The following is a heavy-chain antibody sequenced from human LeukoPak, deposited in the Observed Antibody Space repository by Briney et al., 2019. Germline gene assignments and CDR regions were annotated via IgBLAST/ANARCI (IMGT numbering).Heavy chain of an antibody. D-gene: IGHD3-10*01. J-gene: IGHJ4*02. CDR3: ARFQASDSRGFDH. CDR1: GYRFITCG. Sequence: GAAGTVSCEPAGYRFITCGRKWVRQAPGQGVEWMGWINPYNGNRSYATKPQRRFHMTTHTSTSTVYLELQTLTSDDTAIYYCARFQASDSRGFDHWGQGTLIPVSS. CDR2: INPYNGNR. V-gene: IGHV1-18*01.